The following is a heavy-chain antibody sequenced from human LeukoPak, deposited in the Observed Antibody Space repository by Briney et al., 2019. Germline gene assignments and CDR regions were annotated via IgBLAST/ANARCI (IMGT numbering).Heavy chain of an antibody. CDR2: IYYSGST. CDR3: ARDAPNCSGGSCYFSWFDP. J-gene: IGHJ5*02. Sequence: SETLSLTCTVSGGSISSTSYYWGWIRQPPGKGLEWIGSIYYSGSTYYSPSLKSRVTISVDTSKNQFSLKLSSVTAADTAVYYCARDAPNCSGGSCYFSWFDPWGQGTLVTVSS. CDR1: GGSISSTSYY. V-gene: IGHV4-39*07. D-gene: IGHD2-15*01.